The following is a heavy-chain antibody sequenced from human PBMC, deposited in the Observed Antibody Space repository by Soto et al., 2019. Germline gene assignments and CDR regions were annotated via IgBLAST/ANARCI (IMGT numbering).Heavy chain of an antibody. CDR1: GGSISIYY. CDR3: ARDVGELLSNWFDP. CDR2: IYYSGST. J-gene: IGHJ5*02. D-gene: IGHD1-26*01. V-gene: IGHV4-59*01. Sequence: AEPLSLTCTVSGGSISIYYWGWIRQPPGKGLEWIGYIYYSGSTNYNPSLKSRVTISVDTSKNQFSLKLSSVTAADTAVYYCARDVGELLSNWFDPWGQGTLVTVSS.